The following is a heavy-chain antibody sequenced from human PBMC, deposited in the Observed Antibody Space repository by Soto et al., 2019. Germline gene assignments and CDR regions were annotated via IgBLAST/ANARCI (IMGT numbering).Heavy chain of an antibody. CDR1: GFTFSSYG. V-gene: IGHV3-33*01. D-gene: IGHD6-13*01. CDR3: ARGLQQRYYYYGMDV. Sequence: QVQLVESGGGVVQPGRSLRLSCAASGFTFSSYGMHWVRQAPGKGLEWVAVIWYDGSNKYYADSVKGRFTISRDNSKNKLYLQMNSLRAEDTAVYYCARGLQQRYYYYGMDVWGQGTTVTVSS. J-gene: IGHJ6*02. CDR2: IWYDGSNK.